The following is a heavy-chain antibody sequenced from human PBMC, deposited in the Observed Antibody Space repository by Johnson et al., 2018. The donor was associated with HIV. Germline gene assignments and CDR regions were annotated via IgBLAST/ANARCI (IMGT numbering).Heavy chain of an antibody. CDR1: GFTFSSYA. V-gene: IGHV3-30*18. CDR2: ISYDGNNT. J-gene: IGHJ3*02. CDR3: AKSTQASIFRVSGPYGAFDM. Sequence: QVQLVESGGGVVQPGRSLRLSCAASGFTFSSYAMHWVRQAPGKGLEWVAVISYDGNNTYYADSVKGRFSISRDNSKNTLYLQMNSLRVEDTAVYYCAKSTQASIFRVSGPYGAFDMWGQGTMVTVSS. D-gene: IGHD5/OR15-5a*01.